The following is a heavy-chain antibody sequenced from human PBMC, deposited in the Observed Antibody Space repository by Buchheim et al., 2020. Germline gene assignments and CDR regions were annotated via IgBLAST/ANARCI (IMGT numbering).Heavy chain of an antibody. D-gene: IGHD6-6*01. CDR2: INPSGGST. CDR1: GYTFTSYY. CDR3: ARRYSSSSGFDH. Sequence: QVQLVQSGAEVKKPGASVKVSCKASGYTFTSYYMHWVRQAPGHGVEWMGVINPSGGSTTYPHKFQGRFSMTRDTSTSTVYMELRSLKSEDTAVYYCARRYSSSSGFDHWGQGTL. J-gene: IGHJ4*02. V-gene: IGHV1-46*01.